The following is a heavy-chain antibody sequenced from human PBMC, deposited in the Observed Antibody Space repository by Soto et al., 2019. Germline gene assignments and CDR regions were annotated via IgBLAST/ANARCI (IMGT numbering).Heavy chain of an antibody. Sequence: PGGSLRLSCAASGFTFSSYAMSWVRQAPGKGLEWVSAISGSGGSTYYAESVKGRFTISRDNSKNTLYLQMNSLRAEDTAVYYCAKGGIVVVPAAQGGYAFDIWGQGTMVTVSS. CDR2: ISGSGGST. D-gene: IGHD2-2*01. V-gene: IGHV3-23*01. CDR1: GFTFSSYA. J-gene: IGHJ3*02. CDR3: AKGGIVVVPAAQGGYAFDI.